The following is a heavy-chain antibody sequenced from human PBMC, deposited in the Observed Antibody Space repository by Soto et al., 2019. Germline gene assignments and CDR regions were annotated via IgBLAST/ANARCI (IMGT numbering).Heavy chain of an antibody. CDR1: GFTFTDHD. Sequence: PGGSLRLSCAASGFTFTDHDMSWIRQAPGKGLECLSYISPSSSDISYADSVKGRFTISRDNARNSLYLQLNSLRADDTAIYYCARTARRFDSWGQGTLVTVSS. D-gene: IGHD6-6*01. J-gene: IGHJ4*02. V-gene: IGHV3-11*01. CDR2: ISPSSSDI. CDR3: ARTARRFDS.